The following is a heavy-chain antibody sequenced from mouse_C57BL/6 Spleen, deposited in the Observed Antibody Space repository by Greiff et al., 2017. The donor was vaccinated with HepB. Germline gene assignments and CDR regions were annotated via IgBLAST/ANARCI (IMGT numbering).Heavy chain of an antibody. J-gene: IGHJ1*03. Sequence: QVQLKQSGAELVKPGASVKLSCKASGYTFTSYWMQWVKQRPGQGLEWIGEIDPSDSYTNYNQKFKGKATLTVDTSSSTAYMQLSSLTSEDSAVYYCARSDYYGSSRYWYFDVWGTGTTVTVSS. V-gene: IGHV1-50*01. CDR2: IDPSDSYT. D-gene: IGHD1-1*01. CDR3: ARSDYYGSSRYWYFDV. CDR1: GYTFTSYW.